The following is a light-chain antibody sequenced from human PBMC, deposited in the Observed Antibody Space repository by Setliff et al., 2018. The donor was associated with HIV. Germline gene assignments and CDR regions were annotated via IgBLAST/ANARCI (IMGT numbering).Light chain of an antibody. CDR1: SRDVGGYNY. CDR2: EVS. Sequence: QSALTQPASVSGSPGQSITISCTGTSRDVGGYNYVSWYQQHPGKAPKLMIYEVSNRPSGVSNRFSGSKSDNTASLTISGLQAEDEADYYCSSYTSSSTSVFGTGTKVTVL. V-gene: IGLV2-14*01. CDR3: SSYTSSSTSV. J-gene: IGLJ1*01.